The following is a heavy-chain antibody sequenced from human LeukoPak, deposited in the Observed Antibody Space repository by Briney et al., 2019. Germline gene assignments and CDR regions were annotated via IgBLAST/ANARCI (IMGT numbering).Heavy chain of an antibody. V-gene: IGHV3-9*01. CDR2: ISWNSGSI. D-gene: IGHD5-24*01. Sequence: GGSLRLSCAASGFTFDDYAMHWVRQAPGKGLEWVSGISWNSGSIGYADSVKGRFTISRDNAKNSLYLQMNSLRAEDTALYYCAKDVGRDGYNFEVDYWSQGTLVTVHS. CDR3: AKDVGRDGYNFEVDY. CDR1: GFTFDDYA. J-gene: IGHJ4*02.